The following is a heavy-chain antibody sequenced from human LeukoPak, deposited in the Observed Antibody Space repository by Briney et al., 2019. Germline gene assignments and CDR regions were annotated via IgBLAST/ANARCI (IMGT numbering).Heavy chain of an antibody. D-gene: IGHD3-3*01. CDR1: GFTFSSYG. CDR2: ISYDGSNK. CDR3: AKAPYEDYYYYYGMDV. V-gene: IGHV3-30*18. Sequence: GGSLRLFCAASGFTFSSYGMHWVRQAPGKGLEWVAVISYDGSNKYYADSVKGRFTISRDNSKNTLYLQMNSLRAEDTAVYYCAKAPYEDYYYYYGMDVWGQGTTVTVSS. J-gene: IGHJ6*02.